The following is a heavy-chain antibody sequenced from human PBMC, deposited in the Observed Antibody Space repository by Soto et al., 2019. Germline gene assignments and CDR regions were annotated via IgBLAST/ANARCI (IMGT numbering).Heavy chain of an antibody. J-gene: IGHJ4*02. CDR1: GFTFSSYS. CDR3: ARVRLGWNYNYFDY. V-gene: IGHV3-21*01. D-gene: IGHD1-7*01. Sequence: PGGSLRLSCAASGFTFSSYSMNSVRQAPGKGLEWVSSISSSSSYIYYADSVKGRFTISRDNAKNSLYLQMNSLRAEDTAAYYCARVRLGWNYNYFDYWGQGTLVTVSS. CDR2: ISSSSSYI.